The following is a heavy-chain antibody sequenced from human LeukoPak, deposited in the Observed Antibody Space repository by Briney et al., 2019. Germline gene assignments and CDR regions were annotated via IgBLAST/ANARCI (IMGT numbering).Heavy chain of an antibody. J-gene: IGHJ4*02. CDR1: GFTFSSYW. D-gene: IGHD4-17*01. V-gene: IGHV3-7*01. Sequence: PGGSLRLSCAASGFTFSSYWMSWVRQAPGKGLEWVANIKQDGSEKYYVDSVKGRFTISRDNAKNSLYLQMNSLRAEDTAVYYCAREGPTTWDYGFDYWGQGTLVTVSS. CDR2: IKQDGSEK. CDR3: AREGPTTWDYGFDY.